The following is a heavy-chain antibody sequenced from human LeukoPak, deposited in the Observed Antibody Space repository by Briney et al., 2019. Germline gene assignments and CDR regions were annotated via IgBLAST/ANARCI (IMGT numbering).Heavy chain of an antibody. CDR3: ARGPAAMGNPTDWFDP. D-gene: IGHD2-2*01. V-gene: IGHV1-69*06. Sequence: SMKVSCNASGGPISSYTISCMRQPPGQRLEWTAGIIPIFATPNYAQKFQGRVTITADKSTSTPYMELSSLRSEDTAAYYCARGPAAMGNPTDWFDPWGQGTLVTVSS. CDR2: IIPIFATP. CDR1: GGPISSYT. J-gene: IGHJ5*02.